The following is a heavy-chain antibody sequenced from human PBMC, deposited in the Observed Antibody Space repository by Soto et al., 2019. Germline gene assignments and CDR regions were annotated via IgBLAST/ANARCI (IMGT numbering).Heavy chain of an antibody. CDR3: AKDLLGGSCQGNGMDV. J-gene: IGHJ6*02. V-gene: IGHV3-9*01. CDR2: ISWNSGSI. Sequence: SLRLSCAASGVTVDDYAMHLVRQSPGKGLEWVSGISWNSGSIAYADSVKGRFTISRDNAKNSLYLQMNSLRAEDTALYYCAKDLLGGSCQGNGMDVWGYGT. CDR1: GVTVDDYA. D-gene: IGHD2-15*01.